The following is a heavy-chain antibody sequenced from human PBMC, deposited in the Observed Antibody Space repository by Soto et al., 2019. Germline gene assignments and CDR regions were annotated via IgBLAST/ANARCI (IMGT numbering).Heavy chain of an antibody. Sequence: LRLSCAASGFTFSSYSMNWVRQAPGKGLEWVSSISSSSSYIYYADSVKGRFTISRDNAKNSLYLQMNSLRAEDTAVYYCARVQQWLVDSYGMDVWGQGTTVTVSS. CDR1: GFTFSSYS. V-gene: IGHV3-21*01. J-gene: IGHJ6*02. CDR3: ARVQQWLVDSYGMDV. CDR2: ISSSSSYI. D-gene: IGHD6-19*01.